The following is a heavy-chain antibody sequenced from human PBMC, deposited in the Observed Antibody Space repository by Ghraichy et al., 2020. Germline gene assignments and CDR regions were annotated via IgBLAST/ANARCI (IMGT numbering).Heavy chain of an antibody. V-gene: IGHV4-30-2*01. CDR2: IYHSGTT. CDR3: ARAPYDDDGFYDDGFDV. CDR1: GGSISSGSFS. J-gene: IGHJ3*01. D-gene: IGHD3-22*01. Sequence: SETLSLTCAVSGGSISSGSFSWSWIRQPPGKGLEWIGYIYHSGTTYYNPSHKSRVTISLDDSKNQFSLKLSSVTAADTAVYYCARAPYDDDGFYDDGFDVWGQGIMFTVSS.